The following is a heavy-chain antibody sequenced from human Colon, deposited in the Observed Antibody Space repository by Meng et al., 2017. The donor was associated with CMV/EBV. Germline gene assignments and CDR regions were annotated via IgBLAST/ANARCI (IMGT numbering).Heavy chain of an antibody. V-gene: IGHV3-11*04. J-gene: IGHJ6*02. CDR3: ARDLENYYYYGMDV. Sequence: GESLKISCTASGFPLSDYYIKWIRQAPGKGLEYVAYISTSGSTVYYADSVMGRLTISRDNAKNSLYLQMNSLRAEDTAVYYCARDLENYYYYGMDVWGQGTTVTVSS. CDR2: ISTSGSTV. D-gene: IGHD3-3*01. CDR1: GFPLSDYY.